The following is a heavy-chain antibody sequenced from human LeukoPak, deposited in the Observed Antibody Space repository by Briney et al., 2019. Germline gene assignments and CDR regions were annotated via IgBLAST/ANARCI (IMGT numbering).Heavy chain of an antibody. D-gene: IGHD6-19*01. CDR2: ISYDGSNK. J-gene: IGHJ4*02. CDR1: GFTFSSYG. V-gene: IGHV3-30*03. CDR3: ASEGIAVAGPRVDY. Sequence: GGSLRLSCAASGFTFSSYGMHWVRQAPGKGLEWVAVISYDGSNKYYADSVKGRFTISRDNSKNTLYLQMNSLRAEATAVYYCASEGIAVAGPRVDYWGQGTLVTVSS.